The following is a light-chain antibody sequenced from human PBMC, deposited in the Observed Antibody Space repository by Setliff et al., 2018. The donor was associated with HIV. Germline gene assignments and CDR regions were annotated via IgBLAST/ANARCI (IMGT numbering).Light chain of an antibody. Sequence: ALTQPASVSGSPGQSITISCTGTSSDVGGYNYVSWYQQHPGKAPQLMISEVSNRPSGVSNRFSGSKSGNTASLTISGLQAEDEADYYCCSSAGSSWMFGGGTKVTVL. CDR2: EVS. J-gene: IGLJ3*02. CDR1: SSDVGGYNY. CDR3: CSSAGSSWM. V-gene: IGLV2-14*01.